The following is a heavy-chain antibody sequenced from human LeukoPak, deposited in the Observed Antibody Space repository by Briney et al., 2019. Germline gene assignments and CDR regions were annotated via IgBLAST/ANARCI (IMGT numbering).Heavy chain of an antibody. J-gene: IGHJ4*02. CDR3: ASQLYCSGNSCLTRNFDY. CDR2: ISNNIVYI. D-gene: IGHD2-15*01. Sequence: TGGSLRLSCAASGFTFSIYNMNWVRQAPGKGLEWVSSISNNIVYIYYADSVKGRFTISRDNAKNSLYLQMNSLSAEDTALYYCASQLYCSGNSCLTRNFDYWGQGTLVTVSS. V-gene: IGHV3-21*01. CDR1: GFTFSIYN.